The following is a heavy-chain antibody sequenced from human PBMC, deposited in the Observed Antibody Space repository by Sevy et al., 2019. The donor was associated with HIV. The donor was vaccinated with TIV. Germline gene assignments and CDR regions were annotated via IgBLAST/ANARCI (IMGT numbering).Heavy chain of an antibody. V-gene: IGHV4-39*01. J-gene: IGHJ5*02. D-gene: IGHD2-15*01. CDR1: GGSVSSSTFY. CDR3: ARGGYFGGGRPRPNHSWFDP. CDR2: FHFSGNT. Sequence: SETLSLTCNVSGGSVSSSTFYWAWIRQPPGKGLEWIGSFHFSGNTNYNPSLKSRLTISVDTSKNQFSLKLSSVTAADAAVYDCARGGYFGGGRPRPNHSWFDPWGQGTLVTVSS.